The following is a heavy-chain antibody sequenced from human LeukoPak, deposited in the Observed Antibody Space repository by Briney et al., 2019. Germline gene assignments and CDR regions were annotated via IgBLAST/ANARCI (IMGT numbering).Heavy chain of an antibody. D-gene: IGHD3-22*01. CDR2: IYPGDSDT. Sequence: GESLKISCKGSGYSFTSYWIGWVRQMPGKGLEWMGIIYPGDSDTRYSPSFQGQVTISADKSISTAYLQWSSLKASDTAMYYCASSQPPSSYYDSSGYYSPFDYWGQGTPVTVSS. CDR1: GYSFTSYW. V-gene: IGHV5-51*01. CDR3: ASSQPPSSYYDSSGYYSPFDY. J-gene: IGHJ4*02.